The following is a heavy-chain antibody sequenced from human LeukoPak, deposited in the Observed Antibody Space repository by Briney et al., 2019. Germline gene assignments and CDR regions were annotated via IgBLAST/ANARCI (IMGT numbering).Heavy chain of an antibody. CDR3: ASLADYGGNRG. D-gene: IGHD4-23*01. J-gene: IGHJ4*02. CDR2: ISSSSSYI. V-gene: IGHV3-21*01. CDR1: GFTFSSYS. Sequence: GGSLRLSCAASGFTFSSYSMNWVRQAPGKGLEWVSSISSSSSYIYYADSVKGRFTISRDDAKNSLYLQMNSLRAEDTAVYYCASLADYGGNRGWGQGTLVTVSS.